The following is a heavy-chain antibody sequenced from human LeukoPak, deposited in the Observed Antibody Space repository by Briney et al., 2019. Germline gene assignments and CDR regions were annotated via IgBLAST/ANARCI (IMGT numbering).Heavy chain of an antibody. CDR2: LNWNSDNI. J-gene: IGHJ4*02. D-gene: IGHD6-13*01. V-gene: IGHV3-9*01. Sequence: GRSLRLSCAASGFNFDDYAMHWVRQAPGKGLEWVSGLNWNSDNIGYADSVKGRFTISRDNAKNSLYLQMNSLRAEDTALYYCARDRYSSSWDYFDYWGQGTLVTVSS. CDR1: GFNFDDYA. CDR3: ARDRYSSSWDYFDY.